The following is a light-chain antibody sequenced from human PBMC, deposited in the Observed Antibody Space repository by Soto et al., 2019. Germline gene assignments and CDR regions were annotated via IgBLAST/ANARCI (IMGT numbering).Light chain of an antibody. V-gene: IGLV2-18*02. CDR1: SSDVGS. CDR3: SSSTRSRV. Sequence: QSVLTQPPSVSGSPGQSVTISCTGASSDVGSVSWYQQSPGTAPKLMIYEVSNRPSGVPDRFSGSKSGNTASLTISGLQAEDEADYYCSSSTRSRVFGGGTKVTVL. J-gene: IGLJ3*02. CDR2: EVS.